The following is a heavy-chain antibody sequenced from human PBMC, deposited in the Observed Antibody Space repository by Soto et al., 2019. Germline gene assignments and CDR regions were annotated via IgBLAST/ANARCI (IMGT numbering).Heavy chain of an antibody. CDR2: IGADNGDT. J-gene: IGHJ5*02. D-gene: IGHD1-1*01. CDR1: GYTFSIYG. Sequence: QVQLVKSGAEVKKPGASVKVSCKASGYTFSIYGFSWMRQAPGQGLEWMGWIGADNGDTNYAQNFQGRVTMTTDTSTTTSYMELRSLTSDDTAVYFCARDWKGAEGFDPWGQGTLVTVSS. CDR3: ARDWKGAEGFDP. V-gene: IGHV1-18*01.